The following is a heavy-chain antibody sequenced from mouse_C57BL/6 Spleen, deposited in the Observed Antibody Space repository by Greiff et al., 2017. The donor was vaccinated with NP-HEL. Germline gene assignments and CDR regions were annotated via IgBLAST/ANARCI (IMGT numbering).Heavy chain of an antibody. J-gene: IGHJ4*01. D-gene: IGHD1-1*01. CDR2: IDPETGGT. CDR1: GYTFTDYE. V-gene: IGHV1-15*01. Sequence: QVQLQQSGAELVRPGASVTLSCKASGYTFTDYEMHWVKQTPVHGLEWIGAIDPETGGTAYNQKFKGKAILTADKSSSTAYMELRSLTSEDSAVYYCTRWDDSSSYAMDDWGQGTSVTVSS. CDR3: TRWDDSSSYAMDD.